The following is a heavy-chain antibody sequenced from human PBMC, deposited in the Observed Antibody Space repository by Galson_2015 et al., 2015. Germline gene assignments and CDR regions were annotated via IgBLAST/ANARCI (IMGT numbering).Heavy chain of an antibody. V-gene: IGHV2-5*02. CDR1: GFSLRTGCVG. Sequence: PALVKPTRPLTLPCTFSGFSLRTGCVGVGWIRQPPGKALEWLTLIYWDDDKSHRQSLKSRLPITKDTYKNQVVLTMSNMDPVDTATYYCTHRPGYDASGTYYNNWFDPWGQGTLVTVSS. CDR2: IYWDDDK. CDR3: THRPGYDASGTYYNNWFDP. J-gene: IGHJ5*02. D-gene: IGHD3-10*01.